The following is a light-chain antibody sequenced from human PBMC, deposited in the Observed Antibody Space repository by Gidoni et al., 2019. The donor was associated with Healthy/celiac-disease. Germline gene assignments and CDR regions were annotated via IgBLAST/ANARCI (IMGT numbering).Light chain of an antibody. CDR2: DVS. J-gene: IGLJ3*02. CDR1: SSDVGGYNY. V-gene: IGLV2-14*01. Sequence: QSALTQPASVSGSPGQSLTISCTGTSSDVGGYNYLSWYQQHPGKAPKLMINDVSNRPSGVSDRFSGSKSGNTASLTISGLQAEDEADYYCSSYTSSSTPNWVFGGGTKLTVL. CDR3: SSYTSSSTPNWV.